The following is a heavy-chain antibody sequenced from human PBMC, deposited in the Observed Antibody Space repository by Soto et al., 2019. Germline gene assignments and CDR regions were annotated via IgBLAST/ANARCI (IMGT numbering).Heavy chain of an antibody. D-gene: IGHD6-13*01. CDR1: GYSFTSYW. CDR2: IDPTDSYT. J-gene: IGHJ6*02. CDR3: ARCKQQLLPEADV. Sequence: PGESLKISCQGSGYSFTSYWISWVRQMPGKGLEWMGRIDPTDSYTSYSPSFQGHVTISVDKSISTAYLQWSSLKASDTAVYYCARCKQQLLPEADVWGQGTTVTVSS. V-gene: IGHV5-10-1*01.